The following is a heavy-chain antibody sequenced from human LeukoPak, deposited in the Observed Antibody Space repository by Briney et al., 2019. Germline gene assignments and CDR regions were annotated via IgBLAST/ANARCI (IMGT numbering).Heavy chain of an antibody. CDR1: GFTFSSYE. Sequence: GGSLRLSCAASGFTFSSYEMNWVRQAPGKGLEWVSYITWNGGSTAYADSVRGRVTVSRDNAKFSLYLQMNSLRAEDTALYYCARSMSTVTTRYFDLWGRGTLVTVSS. CDR3: ARSMSTVTTRYFDL. CDR2: ITWNGGST. V-gene: IGHV3-20*04. J-gene: IGHJ2*01. D-gene: IGHD4-17*01.